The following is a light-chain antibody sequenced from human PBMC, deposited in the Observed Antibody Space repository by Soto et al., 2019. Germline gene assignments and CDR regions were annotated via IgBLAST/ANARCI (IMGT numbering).Light chain of an antibody. CDR3: QQSYSTPLT. Sequence: IQLTQSPSSLSASIGDRVTITCRASHDISTFLAWYQQKPGKAPKLLIYAASTLQSGVPSRFSGSGSGTDFTLTISSLLPEDFATYYCQQSYSTPLTFGGGTKVDIK. V-gene: IGKV1-39*01. CDR2: AAS. CDR1: HDISTF. J-gene: IGKJ4*01.